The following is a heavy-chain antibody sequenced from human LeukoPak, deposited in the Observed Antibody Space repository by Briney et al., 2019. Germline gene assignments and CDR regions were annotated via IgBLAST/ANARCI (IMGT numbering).Heavy chain of an antibody. CDR1: GGSFSGYY. J-gene: IGHJ3*02. D-gene: IGHD2-8*01. CDR3: ARRLKMAKPRPGDAFDI. V-gene: IGHV4-34*01. CDR2: INHSGST. Sequence: SETLSLTCAVYGGSFSGYYWSWIRQPPGKGLEWIGEINHSGSTNYNPSLKSRVTISVDTSKNQFSLKLSSVTAADTAVYYCARRLKMAKPRPGDAFDIWGQGTMVTVSS.